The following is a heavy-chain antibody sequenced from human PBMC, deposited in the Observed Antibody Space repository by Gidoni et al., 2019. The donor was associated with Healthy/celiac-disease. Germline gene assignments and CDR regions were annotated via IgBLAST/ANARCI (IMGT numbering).Heavy chain of an antibody. V-gene: IGHV3-9*01. Sequence: EVQLVESGGGLVQPGRSLRLSCAASGSTFDDYAMHWVRQAPGKGLEWVSGISWNRGSIGYADSVKGRFTISRDNAKNSLYLQMNSLRAEDTALYYCAKDSTMIVGGDAFDIWGQGTMVTVSS. CDR1: GSTFDDYA. J-gene: IGHJ3*02. CDR2: ISWNRGSI. CDR3: AKDSTMIVGGDAFDI. D-gene: IGHD3-22*01.